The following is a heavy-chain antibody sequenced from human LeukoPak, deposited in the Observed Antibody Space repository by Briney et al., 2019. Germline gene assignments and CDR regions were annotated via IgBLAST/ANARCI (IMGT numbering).Heavy chain of an antibody. Sequence: GGSLRLSCAASGFSISDYWMHWVRQAPGKGPIWVSRIKSDGSHTAYADSVKGRFTISRDNAKNTLSLQMNSLRAEDTAVYHCAREGVACVSSSCYVVAFDIWGLGTMVTVSS. CDR2: IKSDGSHT. D-gene: IGHD2-2*01. CDR3: AREGVACVSSSCYVVAFDI. CDR1: GFSISDYW. J-gene: IGHJ3*02. V-gene: IGHV3-74*01.